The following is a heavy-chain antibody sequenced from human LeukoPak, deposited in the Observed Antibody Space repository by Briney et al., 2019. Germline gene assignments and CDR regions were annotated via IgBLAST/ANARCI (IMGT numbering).Heavy chain of an antibody. CDR2: IKEDGSEK. J-gene: IGHJ4*02. CDR1: GFTFSNYW. V-gene: IGHV3-7*01. D-gene: IGHD6-19*01. CDR3: TRDGSGWSNY. Sequence: GGSLRLSCSASGFTFSNYWMGWVRQTPGKGLEWVANIKEDGSEKFYVDSVKGRFTISRDNAKNSLYLQMNSLRVEDTALYYCTRDGSGWSNYWGQGTPVTASS.